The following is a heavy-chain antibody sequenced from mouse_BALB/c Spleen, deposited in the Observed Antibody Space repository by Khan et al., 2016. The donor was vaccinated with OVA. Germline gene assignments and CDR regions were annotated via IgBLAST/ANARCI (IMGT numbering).Heavy chain of an antibody. J-gene: IGHJ3*01. CDR2: MWAGGST. D-gene: IGHD1-1*01. CDR3: ARPYYGSAWFAY. V-gene: IGHV2-9*02. Sequence: VELVESGPGLVAPSQSLSITCTVSGFSLTNYGVHWVRQSPGKGLEWLGVMWAGGSTIYNSALMSRLNITKDNSKSQIFLKVNSLQTDDTAMYYCARPYYGSAWFAYWGQGTLVTVSA. CDR1: GFSLTNYG.